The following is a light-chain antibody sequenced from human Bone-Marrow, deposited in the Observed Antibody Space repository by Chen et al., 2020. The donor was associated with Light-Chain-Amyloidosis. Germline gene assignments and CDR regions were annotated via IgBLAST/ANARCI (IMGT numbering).Light chain of an antibody. V-gene: IGLV6-57*01. J-gene: IGLJ3*02. CDR2: EDD. Sequence: NFLLTQPHSVSESPGKTVIISCTRSSGSIATNYVQWYQQRPGSSPTTVIYEDDQRPSGVPDRFSGAIDRSSNAASLTSSGLKTEDEADYYCQSYQGSSQGVFGGGTKLTVL. CDR3: QSYQGSSQGV. CDR1: SGSIATNY.